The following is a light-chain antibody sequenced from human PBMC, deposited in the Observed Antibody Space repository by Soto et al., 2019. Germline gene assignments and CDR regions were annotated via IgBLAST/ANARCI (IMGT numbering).Light chain of an antibody. CDR2: EVN. V-gene: IGLV2-23*02. CDR3: CSYAGTVAYV. CDR1: RGDIGNYNL. J-gene: IGLJ1*01. Sequence: QAMLTQPASVSGSPGQSTTISCAGGRGDIGNYNLVSWDQQHPGKAPKPIICEVNKWPSGVSSRFSGSKSGNTASLTISGLQAEDEAAHYCCSYAGTVAYVVGTGTKVTGL.